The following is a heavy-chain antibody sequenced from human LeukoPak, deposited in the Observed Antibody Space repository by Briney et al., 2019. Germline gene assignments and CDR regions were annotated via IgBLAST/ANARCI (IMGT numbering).Heavy chain of an antibody. CDR1: GFTFDDYA. V-gene: IGHV3-9*01. J-gene: IGHJ4*02. CDR2: ISWNSGSI. CDR3: ARYDNSGYEAFDY. D-gene: IGHD3-22*01. Sequence: GGSLRLSCAASGFTFDDYAMHWVRQAPGKGLEWVSGISWNSGSIGYADSVKGRFTISRDNAKNSLYLQMNSLRAEDTALYYCARYDNSGYEAFDYWGQGTLVTVSS.